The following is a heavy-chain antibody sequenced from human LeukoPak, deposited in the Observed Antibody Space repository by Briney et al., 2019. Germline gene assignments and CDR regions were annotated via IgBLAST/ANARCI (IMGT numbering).Heavy chain of an antibody. J-gene: IGHJ4*02. D-gene: IGHD5-18*01. Sequence: SQTLSPPRPVSGVSISSGDYYLGWLRQPPGKGPEWIGYIYYSGSTYYNPSLKSRVTISVDTSKNQFSLKLSSVTAADTAVYYCARHVNTVMDFDYWGQGTLVTVSS. CDR1: GVSISSGDYY. CDR2: IYYSGST. V-gene: IGHV4-30-4*01. CDR3: ARHVNTVMDFDY.